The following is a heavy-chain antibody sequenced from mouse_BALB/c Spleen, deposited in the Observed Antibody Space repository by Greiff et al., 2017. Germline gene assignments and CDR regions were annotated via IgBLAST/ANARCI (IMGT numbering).Heavy chain of an antibody. CDR2: ISSGGSYT. J-gene: IGHJ4*01. V-gene: IGHV5-9-3*01. Sequence: DVMLVESGGGLVKPGGSLKLSCAASGFTFSSYAMSWVRQTPEKRLEWVATISSGGSYTYYPDSVKGRFTISRDNAKNTLYLQMSSLRSEDTAMYYCARHRDYEDAMDYWGQGTSVTVSS. CDR3: ARHRDYEDAMDY. D-gene: IGHD2-4*01. CDR1: GFTFSSYA.